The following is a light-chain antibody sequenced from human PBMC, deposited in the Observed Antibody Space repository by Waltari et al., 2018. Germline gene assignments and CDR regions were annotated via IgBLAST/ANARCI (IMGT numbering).Light chain of an antibody. CDR2: DVS. J-gene: IGLJ2*01. V-gene: IGLV2-14*01. CDR3: SSYTSGTTVV. CDR1: SSDVGGYNY. Sequence: QSALTQPASVPGSPGQSITISCTGTSSDVGGYNYVPWYQQHPGKAPKLMISDVSKRPSGVSNRFSGSKSGNTASLTISGLQAEDEADYYCSSYTSGTTVVFGGGTKLTVL.